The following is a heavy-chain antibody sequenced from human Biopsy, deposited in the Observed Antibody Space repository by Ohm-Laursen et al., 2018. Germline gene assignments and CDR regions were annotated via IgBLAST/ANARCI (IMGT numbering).Heavy chain of an antibody. CDR3: AKAGRGYIDY. V-gene: IGHV3-48*03. CDR1: GFAFNLYE. J-gene: IGHJ4*02. Sequence: SLRLSCAASGFAFNLYEMNWVRQAPGKGMEWISYIYGGGNPVSYADSVKGRFTTSRDNAKNTLYLQMNSLRVEDTAVYYCAKAGRGYIDYWGQGTLVIVSS. CDR2: IYGGGNPV. D-gene: IGHD5-18*01.